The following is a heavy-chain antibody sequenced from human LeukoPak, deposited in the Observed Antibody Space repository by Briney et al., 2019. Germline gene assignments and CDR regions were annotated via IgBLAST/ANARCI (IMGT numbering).Heavy chain of an antibody. Sequence: GGSLRLSCAAPGFTFSSYWMHWVRQAPGKGLVWVSRINSDGSSTSYADSVKGRFTISRDNAKNTLYLQMNSLRAEDTAVYYCARGIAVAGTGDYWGQGTLVTVSS. CDR2: INSDGSST. V-gene: IGHV3-74*01. D-gene: IGHD6-19*01. J-gene: IGHJ4*02. CDR3: ARGIAVAGTGDY. CDR1: GFTFSSYW.